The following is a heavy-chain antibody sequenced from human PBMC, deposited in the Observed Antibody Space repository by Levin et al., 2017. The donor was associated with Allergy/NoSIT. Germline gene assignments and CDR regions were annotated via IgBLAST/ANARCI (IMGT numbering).Heavy chain of an antibody. J-gene: IGHJ5*02. D-gene: IGHD2-21*02. Sequence: PGGSLRLSCAASGFTFSDHYMDWVRQAPGKGLEWVGRTRNKANSYTTEYAASVKGRFTISRDDSKNSLYLQMNSLKTEDTAVYYCARDPGDWGGDCSVPWGQGTLVTVSS. CDR2: TRNKANSYTT. CDR1: GFTFSDHY. V-gene: IGHV3-72*01. CDR3: ARDPGDWGGDCSVP.